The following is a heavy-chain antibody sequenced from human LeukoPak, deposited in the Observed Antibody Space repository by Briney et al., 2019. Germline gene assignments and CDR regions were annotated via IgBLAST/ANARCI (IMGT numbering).Heavy chain of an antibody. Sequence: PSETLSLTCAVYGGSFSGYYWSWIRQPPGKGLEWIGEINHSGSTNYNPSLKSRVTISVDTSKNQFSLELSSVTAADTAVYYCARGRIAVAYYYYGMDVWGQGTTVTVSS. CDR1: GGSFSGYY. CDR2: INHSGST. D-gene: IGHD6-19*01. CDR3: ARGRIAVAYYYYGMDV. J-gene: IGHJ6*02. V-gene: IGHV4-34*01.